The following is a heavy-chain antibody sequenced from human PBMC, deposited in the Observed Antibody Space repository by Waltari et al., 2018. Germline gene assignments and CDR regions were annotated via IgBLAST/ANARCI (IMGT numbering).Heavy chain of an antibody. CDR3: ARTTHEIEDYAQY. CDR1: GYTFNDYV. V-gene: IGHV1-3*01. CDR2: INAGTGKT. Sequence: QVQLVQSGAEVKKPGASVQVSCKASGYTFNDYVLHWVRQAPGQSLEWMGWINAGTGKTIYSQKFQGRVIITRDTSASTAYVELSSLASEDTAVYYCARTTHEIEDYAQYWGQGTLVTVSS. J-gene: IGHJ1*01. D-gene: IGHD2-2*01.